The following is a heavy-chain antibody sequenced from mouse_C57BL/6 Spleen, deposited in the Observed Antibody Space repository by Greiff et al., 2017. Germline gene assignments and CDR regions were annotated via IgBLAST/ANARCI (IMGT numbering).Heavy chain of an antibody. Sequence: QVHVKQSGTELVKPGASVKLSCKASGYTFTSYWMHWVKQRPGQGLEWIGNINPSNGGTNYNEKFKSKATLTVDKSSSTAYMQLSSLTSEDSAVYYCARNYYGSNAMDYWGQGTSVTVSS. V-gene: IGHV1-53*01. CDR1: GYTFTSYW. J-gene: IGHJ4*01. CDR3: ARNYYGSNAMDY. D-gene: IGHD1-1*01. CDR2: INPSNGGT.